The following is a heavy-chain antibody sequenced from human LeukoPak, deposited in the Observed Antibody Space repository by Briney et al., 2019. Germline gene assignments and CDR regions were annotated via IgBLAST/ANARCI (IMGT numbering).Heavy chain of an antibody. CDR2: INSDGSST. Sequence: GGSLRLSCAASGFTFSSYWTHWVRQAPGKGLVWVSRINSDGSSTSYADSVKGRFTISRDNAKNTLYLQMNSLRAEDTAVYYCARGGCSGGSCYSVGYYYYMDVWGKGTTVTVSS. V-gene: IGHV3-74*01. J-gene: IGHJ6*03. D-gene: IGHD2-15*01. CDR3: ARGGCSGGSCYSVGYYYYMDV. CDR1: GFTFSSYW.